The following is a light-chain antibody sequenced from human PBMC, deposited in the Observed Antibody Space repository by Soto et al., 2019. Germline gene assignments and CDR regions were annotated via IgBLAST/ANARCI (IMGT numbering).Light chain of an antibody. V-gene: IGKV1-39*01. CDR3: QQSYSTPIT. Sequence: DIQMTQSASSLSTSVGDRVAITCRASQSISDYLNWFQQKPGQAPRLLIYAASSLQSGVPSRFTGSGSGTDFTLTITSLQPEDFATYYCQQSYSTPITFGQGTRLEI. CDR2: AAS. CDR1: QSISDY. J-gene: IGKJ5*01.